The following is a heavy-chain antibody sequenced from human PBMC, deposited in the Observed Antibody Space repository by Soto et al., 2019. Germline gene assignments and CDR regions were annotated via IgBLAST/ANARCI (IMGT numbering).Heavy chain of an antibody. D-gene: IGHD3-22*01. J-gene: IGHJ4*02. CDR2: ISAYNGNT. Sequence: ASVKVSCKASGYTFTSYGISWVRQAPGQGLEKMGWISAYNGNTNYAQKNQGRVTITTDTSTSTAYMELRSLRSDDTAVYHCARGPITMIVVVNDLDYWGQGTLVTVSS. CDR1: GYTFTSYG. CDR3: ARGPITMIVVVNDLDY. V-gene: IGHV1-18*01.